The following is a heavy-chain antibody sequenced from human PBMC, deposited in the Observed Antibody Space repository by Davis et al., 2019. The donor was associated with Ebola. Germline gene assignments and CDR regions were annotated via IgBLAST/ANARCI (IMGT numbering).Heavy chain of an antibody. V-gene: IGHV3-66*01. CDR1: GFTVSSNY. Sequence: GESLKISCAASGFTVSSNYMSWVRQAPGKGLEWVSVIYSGGSTYYADSVKGRFTISRDNSKNTLYLQINSLRAEDTAVYYCARDRSAYDFWSGYDYWGQGTLVTVSS. CDR3: ARDRSAYDFWSGYDY. CDR2: IYSGGST. D-gene: IGHD3-3*01. J-gene: IGHJ4*02.